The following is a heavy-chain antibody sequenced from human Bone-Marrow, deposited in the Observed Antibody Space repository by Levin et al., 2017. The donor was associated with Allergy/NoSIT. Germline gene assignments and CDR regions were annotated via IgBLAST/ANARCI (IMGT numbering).Heavy chain of an antibody. V-gene: IGHV3-74*01. J-gene: IGHJ6*02. CDR1: GFTFSNYW. Sequence: PGESLKISCAASGFTFSNYWMYWVRQAPGKGLVWVSRIHSDGSNITYADSVKGRFTISRDNAESTLYLQMNSLRGDDTAVYYCARSLPLYSSGWNGHSYYFGLDVWGQGTTVIVSS. CDR3: ARSLPLYSSGWNGHSYYFGLDV. D-gene: IGHD6-19*01. CDR2: IHSDGSNI.